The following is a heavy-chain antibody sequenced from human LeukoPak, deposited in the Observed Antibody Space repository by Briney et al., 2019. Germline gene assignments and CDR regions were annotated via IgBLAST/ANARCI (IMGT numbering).Heavy chain of an antibody. V-gene: IGHV4-59*07. Sequence: PSDTLSLTCTVSGGSITSFYWSWIRQPPGKGPEWIGYVYLSGSTNYNPSLKSRVTISVDTSKNQFSLKLSSVTAADTAVYYCARGYSYYYDSSGYRPEYFQHWGQGTLVTVSS. CDR2: VYLSGST. J-gene: IGHJ1*01. CDR1: GGSITSFY. D-gene: IGHD3-22*01. CDR3: ARGYSYYYDSSGYRPEYFQH.